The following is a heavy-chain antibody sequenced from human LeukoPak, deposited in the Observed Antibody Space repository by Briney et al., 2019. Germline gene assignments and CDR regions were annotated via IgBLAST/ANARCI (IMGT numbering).Heavy chain of an antibody. Sequence: SETLSLTCTVSGGSISPYYWSWIRQPPGKGLEWIGYIYYSGSTNYNPSLKSRVTISVDTSNNQFSLKLSSVTAADTAVYYCARAFYPGYYSYMAVWGKGTTVTVS. CDR2: IYYSGST. CDR1: GGSISPYY. D-gene: IGHD3-3*02. J-gene: IGHJ6*03. V-gene: IGHV4-59*01. CDR3: ARAFYPGYYSYMAV.